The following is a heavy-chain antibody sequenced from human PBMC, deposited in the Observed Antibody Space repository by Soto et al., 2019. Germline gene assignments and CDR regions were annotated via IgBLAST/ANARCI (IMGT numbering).Heavy chain of an antibody. CDR1: GGSINSTSYF. CDR3: ARHVGLTSVTTFNWFDP. Sequence: HLQLLESGPGLVKPSETLSLTCSVSGGSINSTSYFWGWIRQPPGMGLEWLGSIFYSGLTDHNPSLKGRVSISLDTSKNHFSMKLTSVTAADTAVYYCARHVGLTSVTTFNWFDPWGQGTLVSVSS. D-gene: IGHD4-17*01. CDR2: IFYSGLT. V-gene: IGHV4-39*01. J-gene: IGHJ5*02.